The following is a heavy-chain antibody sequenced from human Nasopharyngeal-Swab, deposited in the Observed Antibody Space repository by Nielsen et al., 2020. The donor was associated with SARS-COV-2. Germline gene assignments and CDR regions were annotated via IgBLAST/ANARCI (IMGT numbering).Heavy chain of an antibody. D-gene: IGHD4-23*01. V-gene: IGHV4-30-2*01. Sequence: WIRQPPGKGLEWIWHIYHSGSTYYNPSLKSRVTISLDMSKNQFSLKVTSVTAADTAVYYCARGPSYGGFDFWGQGTLVTVSS. CDR2: IYHSGST. CDR3: ARGPSYGGFDF. J-gene: IGHJ4*02.